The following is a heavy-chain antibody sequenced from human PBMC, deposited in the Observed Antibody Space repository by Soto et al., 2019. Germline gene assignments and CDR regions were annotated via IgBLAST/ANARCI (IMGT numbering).Heavy chain of an antibody. CDR1: EFTLSDFW. CDR3: VRGGSNYAS. D-gene: IGHD4-4*01. CDR2: IKPDESEK. J-gene: IGHJ5*02. V-gene: IGHV3-7*01. Sequence: EVQLVESGGGLVQPGGSLRLSLKASEFTLSDFWWTWFRQAPGKGREGVARIKPDESEKKYADSVKGRFSISRDNAKNSMYLQMDSLRGEDTAVYYCVRGGSNYASWGQGTLVTVSS.